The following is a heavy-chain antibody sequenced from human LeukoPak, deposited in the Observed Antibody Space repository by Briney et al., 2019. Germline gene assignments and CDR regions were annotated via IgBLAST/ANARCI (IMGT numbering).Heavy chain of an antibody. D-gene: IGHD3-22*01. CDR1: GFTFSNYA. J-gene: IGHJ4*02. CDR3: AKRDSTGYSTSFFDY. Sequence: GGSLRLSCAASGFTFSNYAMGWVRQAPGKGLEWVSSKCGSGISALYADSVTGRFTISRDNSRNTLYLHMNSLRADDTAVYFCAKRDSTGYSTSFFDYWGQGALVTVSS. V-gene: IGHV3-23*01. CDR2: KCGSGISA.